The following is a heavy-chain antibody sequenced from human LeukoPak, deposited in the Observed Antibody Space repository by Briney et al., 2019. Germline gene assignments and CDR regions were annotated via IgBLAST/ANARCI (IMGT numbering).Heavy chain of an antibody. Sequence: ASVKVSCNVSGYTLTELSMHWVRQAPGKGLEWMGGFDPEDGETIYAQKFQGRVTMTEDTSTDTAYMELSSLSSEDTAVYYCATAPPYYYGSGSYSPWGQGTLVTVSS. J-gene: IGHJ5*02. CDR1: GYTLTELS. CDR3: ATAPPYYYGSGSYSP. V-gene: IGHV1-24*01. CDR2: FDPEDGET. D-gene: IGHD3-10*01.